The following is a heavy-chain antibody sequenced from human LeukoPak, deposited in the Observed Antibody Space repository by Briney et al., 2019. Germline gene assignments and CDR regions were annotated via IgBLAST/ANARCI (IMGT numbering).Heavy chain of an antibody. CDR1: GFTFDGYA. Sequence: GGSLRLSCAASGFTFDGYAMHWVRQAPGKGLEWVSGISWNGGSIGYADSVKGRFTISRDNAKNSLYLQMTSLRAQDTALYYCAKDTHRDYYYGMDVWGQGTTVTVSS. V-gene: IGHV3-9*01. CDR2: ISWNGGSI. D-gene: IGHD5-24*01. CDR3: AKDTHRDYYYGMDV. J-gene: IGHJ6*02.